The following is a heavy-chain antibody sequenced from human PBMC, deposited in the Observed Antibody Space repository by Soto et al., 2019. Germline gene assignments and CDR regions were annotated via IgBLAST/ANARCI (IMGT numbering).Heavy chain of an antibody. CDR2: IKQDGSEK. D-gene: IGHD2-15*01. CDR3: ARDYCSGGSCYGFYYYGMDV. J-gene: IGHJ6*02. CDR1: GFTFSSYW. V-gene: IGHV3-7*03. Sequence: PGGSLRLSCAASGFTFSSYWMSWVRQAPGKGLEWVANIKQDGSEKYYVDSVKGRFTISRDNAKNSLYLQMNSLRAEDTAVYYCARDYCSGGSCYGFYYYGMDVWGQGTTVTVSS.